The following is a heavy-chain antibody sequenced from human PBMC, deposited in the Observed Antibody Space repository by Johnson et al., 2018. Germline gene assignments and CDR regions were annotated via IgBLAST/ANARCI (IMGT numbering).Heavy chain of an antibody. Sequence: VQLVQSGGGLVQPGGSLRLSCAASGFTVSSNYMSWFRQAQGKGMEWVGFIRSKAYGGTTEYAASVKGRLTISRDDSKSIAYMQMKSLKTEDTAVYYCTRDEGGYGDYDYYYMDVWGKGTTVTVSS. CDR1: GFTVSSNY. V-gene: IGHV3-49*03. CDR3: TRDEGGYGDYDYYYMDV. CDR2: IRSKAYGGTT. J-gene: IGHJ6*03. D-gene: IGHD4-17*01.